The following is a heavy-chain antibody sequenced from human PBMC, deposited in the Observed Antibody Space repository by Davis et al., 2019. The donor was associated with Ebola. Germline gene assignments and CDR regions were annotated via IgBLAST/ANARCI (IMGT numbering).Heavy chain of an antibody. CDR3: AKDKTTVTQYWYFDL. V-gene: IGHV1-8*02. Sequence: AASVKVSCKASGYTFTNYYMHWVRQATGQGLEWVAWMNPKSGNTGYAEKFQGRLTMTRNTSISTAYMELSSLRSEDTAVYYCAKDKTTVTQYWYFDLWGRGTLVTVSS. CDR1: GYTFTNYY. J-gene: IGHJ2*01. CDR2: MNPKSGNT. D-gene: IGHD4-17*01.